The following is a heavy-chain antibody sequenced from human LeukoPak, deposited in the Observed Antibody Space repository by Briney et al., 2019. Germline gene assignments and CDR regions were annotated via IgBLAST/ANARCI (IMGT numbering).Heavy chain of an antibody. CDR2: IYYSGST. J-gene: IGHJ5*01. CDR3: TRESSSSPDS. V-gene: IGHV4-39*01. CDR1: GGSNSSSSYY. D-gene: IGHD6-6*01. Sequence: SETLSLTCTVSGGSNSSSSYYWGWVRQPPGKGLEWIGSIYYSGSTSNKPSLKSRLTISLDTSKNQFSLKVSSVTAADTAIYYCTRESSSSPDSWGQGTLVTVSA.